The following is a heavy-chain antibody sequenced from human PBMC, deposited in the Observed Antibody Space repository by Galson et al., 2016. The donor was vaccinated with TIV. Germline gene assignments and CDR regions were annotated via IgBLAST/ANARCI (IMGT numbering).Heavy chain of an antibody. V-gene: IGHV3-20*04. CDR2: INGNGVAT. J-gene: IGHJ4*02. CDR3: AREFFCGGTCYYFDQ. CDR1: GFNFGYYG. D-gene: IGHD2-15*01. Sequence: SLRLSCAASGFNFGYYGLSWVRQVPGKGLEWVANINGNGVATAYGGSVKGRFTISRDNAKSSVFLQMSSLRVEDAALYYCAREFFCGGTCYYFDQWGQGTLVSVSS.